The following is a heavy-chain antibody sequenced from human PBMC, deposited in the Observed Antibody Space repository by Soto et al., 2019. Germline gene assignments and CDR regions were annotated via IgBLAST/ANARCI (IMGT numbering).Heavy chain of an antibody. V-gene: IGHV3-23*01. CDR2: ISGRCDKP. CDR1: GFNGSYNA. J-gene: IGHJ4*01. Sequence: PGGSLRLSCVASGFNGSYNAMSWVRRAPGKGLHGVSTISGRCDKPHYADSVNVLFTVCSHRSKNSLHLSIDRLSAEDSAAFSCVRLPGRLAPRPDYWGHGTMFTVS. CDR3: VRLPGRLAPRPDY. D-gene: IGHD6-6*01.